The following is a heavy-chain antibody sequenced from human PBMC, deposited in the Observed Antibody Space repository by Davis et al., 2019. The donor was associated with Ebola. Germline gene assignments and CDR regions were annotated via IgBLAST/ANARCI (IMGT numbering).Heavy chain of an antibody. D-gene: IGHD6-13*01. J-gene: IGHJ5*02. Sequence: MPSETLSLTCAVYGGSSSGYYWSWIRQPPGKGREWIGETNHSGSTNNNPSLKSRVTISVDTSKNQFSLKLRAVTAADTAVYYCARDGYSSSWYLNWFDPWGQGTLVTVSS. CDR2: TNHSGST. CDR1: GGSSSGYY. CDR3: ARDGYSSSWYLNWFDP. V-gene: IGHV4-34*01.